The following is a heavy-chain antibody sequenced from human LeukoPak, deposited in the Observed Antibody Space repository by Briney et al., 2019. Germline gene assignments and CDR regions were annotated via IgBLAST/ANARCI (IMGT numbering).Heavy chain of an antibody. CDR3: ARAHGDYGGFDY. D-gene: IGHD4-23*01. Sequence: SETLSLTCAVTVRSISSGCHSWSWIRQPPGKGLEWIGYIYHSGSTYYNPSLKSRVTISVDRSKNQFSLKLSSVTAADTAVYYCARAHGDYGGFDYWGQGTLVTVSS. CDR2: IYHSGST. CDR1: VRSISSGCHS. J-gene: IGHJ4*02. V-gene: IGHV4-30-2*01.